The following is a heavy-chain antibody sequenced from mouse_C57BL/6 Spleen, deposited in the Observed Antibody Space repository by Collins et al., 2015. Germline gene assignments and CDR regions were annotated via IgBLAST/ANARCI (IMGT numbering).Heavy chain of an antibody. Sequence: QVQLQQPGAELVRPGTSVKLSCKASGYTFTSYWMHWVKQRPGQGLEWIGVIDPSDSYTNYNQKFKGKATLTVDTSSSTAYMQLSSLTSEDSAVYYCARSPDSSGYPSLYYYAMDYWGQGTSVTVSS. V-gene: IGHV1-59*01. CDR2: IDPSDSYT. CDR1: GYTFTSYW. CDR3: ARSPDSSGYPSLYYYAMDY. J-gene: IGHJ4*01. D-gene: IGHD3-2*02.